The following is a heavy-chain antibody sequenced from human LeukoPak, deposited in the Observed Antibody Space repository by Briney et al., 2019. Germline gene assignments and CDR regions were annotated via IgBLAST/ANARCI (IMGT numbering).Heavy chain of an antibody. D-gene: IGHD3-10*01. Sequence: GGSLRLSCAASGFTFSDYYMSWIRQAPGKGLEGVSYISSSGSTIYYADSVKGRFSISRDNAKNSLYLQMNSLRAEDTAVYYCARWLPGSSLSSPFDYWGQGTLVTVSS. J-gene: IGHJ4*02. CDR1: GFTFSDYY. CDR2: ISSSGSTI. V-gene: IGHV3-11*01. CDR3: ARWLPGSSLSSPFDY.